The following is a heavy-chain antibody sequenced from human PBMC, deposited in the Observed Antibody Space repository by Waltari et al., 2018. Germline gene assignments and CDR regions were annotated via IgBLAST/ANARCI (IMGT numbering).Heavy chain of an antibody. CDR1: GYSISSGYY. CDR2: IYHSGST. CDR3: ARDRTRYDYVWGSYRHTPFDY. V-gene: IGHV4-38-2*02. Sequence: QVQLQESGPGLVKPSETLSLTCAVSGYSISSGYYWGWIRQPPGKGLEWIGSIYHSGSTYHNPALKSRVTISVDTSKNQFSLKLSSVTAADTAVYYCARDRTRYDYVWGSYRHTPFDYWGQGTLVTVSS. J-gene: IGHJ4*02. D-gene: IGHD3-16*02.